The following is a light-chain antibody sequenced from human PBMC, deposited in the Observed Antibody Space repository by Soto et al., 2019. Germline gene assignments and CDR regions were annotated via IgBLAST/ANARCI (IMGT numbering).Light chain of an antibody. J-gene: IGKJ4*01. CDR2: GAS. V-gene: IGKV3-15*01. CDR1: QSVSST. Sequence: EIVMTQSPATLSVSPGGRATLSCRASQSVSSTLAWYQQKPGQAPRLLIYGASTRATGFPARFSGSGSGTEFTLTISSLQSEDFAVYYCQQYKDWPFTFGGGTKVDIK. CDR3: QQYKDWPFT.